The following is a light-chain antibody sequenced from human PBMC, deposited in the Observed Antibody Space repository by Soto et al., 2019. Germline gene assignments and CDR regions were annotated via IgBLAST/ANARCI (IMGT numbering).Light chain of an antibody. V-gene: IGKV1-39*01. Sequence: DIQLTQSPSSLSASVGDRVTVTCRTSQSINIYLNWYQQKPGKAPTLLIYGASSLQSGVPSRFSGGGSRTDFTLTISSLQTEDFATYYCQQSYRSPYTFGQGTKLDI. J-gene: IGKJ2*01. CDR1: QSINIY. CDR2: GAS. CDR3: QQSYRSPYT.